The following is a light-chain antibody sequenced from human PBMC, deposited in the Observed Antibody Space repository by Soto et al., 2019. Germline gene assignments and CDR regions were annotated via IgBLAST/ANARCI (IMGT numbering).Light chain of an antibody. Sequence: ILLTQSPGTLSLSPGDRATLSCSASQSVSNKYLAWYQQKPGQAPRLLIYGASSRANGIPDRFSGSGSGTDFTLTISRLEPEDFSEYYCQQYGNSPVTFGQGTRLDIK. CDR3: QQYGNSPVT. J-gene: IGKJ5*01. CDR2: GAS. CDR1: QSVSNKY. V-gene: IGKV3-20*01.